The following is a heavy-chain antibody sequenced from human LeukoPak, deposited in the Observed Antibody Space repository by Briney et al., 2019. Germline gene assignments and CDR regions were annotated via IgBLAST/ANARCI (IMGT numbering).Heavy chain of an antibody. D-gene: IGHD5-18*01. Sequence: GGSLRLSCAASGFAFNLYGMAWVRQAPGKGLEWVSGISGSAVGTYYADSVEGRFTISRDNSKNTLYLQMNSLRAEDTAVYYCAKSYSYGSGALDYWGQGTLVTVSS. V-gene: IGHV3-23*01. CDR3: AKSYSYGSGALDY. J-gene: IGHJ4*02. CDR2: ISGSAVGT. CDR1: GFAFNLYG.